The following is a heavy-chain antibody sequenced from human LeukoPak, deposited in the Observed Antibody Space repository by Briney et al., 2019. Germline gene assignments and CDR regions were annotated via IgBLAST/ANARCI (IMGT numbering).Heavy chain of an antibody. CDR2: IKSKTDGGTT. Sequence: PGGSLRLSCAASGFTFSNAWVSWVRQAPGKGLEWVGRIKSKTDGGTTDYAAPVKGRFTISRDDSKNTLYLQMNSLKTEDTAVYYCTTGAFITKVRGGDYFDYRGQGTLVTVSS. D-gene: IGHD3-10*01. CDR3: TTGAFITKVRGGDYFDY. V-gene: IGHV3-15*01. J-gene: IGHJ4*02. CDR1: GFTFSNAW.